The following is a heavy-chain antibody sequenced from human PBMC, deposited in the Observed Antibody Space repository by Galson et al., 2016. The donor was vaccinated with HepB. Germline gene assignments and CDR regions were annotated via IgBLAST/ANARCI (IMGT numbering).Heavy chain of an antibody. Sequence: SGAEVKKPGESLKISCTLSGYTSSSYRIAWVRQPPGQGLEWIGQIFHSGRVNYTPSLASRVTISVDTSNNHFSLRLTSVTAADTALYYCARLYRGGPSDYWGQGTLVIVSS. CDR1: GYTSSSYR. CDR3: ARLYRGGPSDY. D-gene: IGHD5-12*01. V-gene: IGHV4-59*12. CDR2: IFHSGRV. J-gene: IGHJ4*02.